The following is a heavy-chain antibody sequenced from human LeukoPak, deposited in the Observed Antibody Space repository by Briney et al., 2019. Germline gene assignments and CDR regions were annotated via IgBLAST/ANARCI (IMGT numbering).Heavy chain of an antibody. CDR1: GGSISSYY. Sequence: SETLSLTCTVSGGSISSYYWSWIRQPPGKGLEWIGYIYYSGSTNYKPPLKSRVTISVDTSKNQFSLKLSSVTAADTAVYYCAKDRPYYDLWSGKPDFDYWGQGTLVTVSS. J-gene: IGHJ4*02. CDR3: AKDRPYYDLWSGKPDFDY. CDR2: IYYSGST. V-gene: IGHV4-59*01. D-gene: IGHD3-3*01.